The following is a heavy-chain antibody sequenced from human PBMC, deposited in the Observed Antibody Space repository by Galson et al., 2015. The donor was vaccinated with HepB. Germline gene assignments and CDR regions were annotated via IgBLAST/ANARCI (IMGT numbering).Heavy chain of an antibody. CDR1: GFTFSSYA. V-gene: IGHV3-30*04. J-gene: IGHJ4*02. Sequence: SLRLSCAASGFTFSSYAMHWVRQAPGKGLEWVAVISYDGSNKYYADSVKGRFTISRDNSKNTLYLQMNSLRAEDTAVYYCARDPSFAGYSYGTFDYWGQGTLVTVSS. CDR2: ISYDGSNK. CDR3: ARDPSFAGYSYGTFDY. D-gene: IGHD5-18*01.